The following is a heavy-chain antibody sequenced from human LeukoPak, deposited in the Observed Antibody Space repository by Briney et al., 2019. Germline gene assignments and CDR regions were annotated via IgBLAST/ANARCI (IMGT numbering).Heavy chain of an antibody. Sequence: ASVKVSCKASGYTFTTYSISWLRQAPGEGLEWMGWISAYNANTNYAQKFHGRVTMTTDTSTTTAYMELRSLRSDDTAVYFCARAQYGGKSGSWYSDLWGRGTLVTVSS. J-gene: IGHJ2*01. CDR2: ISAYNANT. V-gene: IGHV1-18*01. CDR1: GYTFTTYS. CDR3: ARAQYGGKSGSWYSDL. D-gene: IGHD4-23*01.